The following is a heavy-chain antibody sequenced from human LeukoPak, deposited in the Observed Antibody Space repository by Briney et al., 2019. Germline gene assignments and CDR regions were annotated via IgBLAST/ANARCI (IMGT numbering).Heavy chain of an antibody. Sequence: PGGSLRLSCAASGFTFSSYAMHWVRQAPGKGLEWVAVISYDGGNKYYADSVKGRFTISRDNSKNTLYLQMNSLRAEDTAVYYCARDRGYSYAEYYFDYWGQGTLVTVSS. V-gene: IGHV3-30-3*01. D-gene: IGHD5-18*01. J-gene: IGHJ4*02. CDR3: ARDRGYSYAEYYFDY. CDR2: ISYDGGNK. CDR1: GFTFSSYA.